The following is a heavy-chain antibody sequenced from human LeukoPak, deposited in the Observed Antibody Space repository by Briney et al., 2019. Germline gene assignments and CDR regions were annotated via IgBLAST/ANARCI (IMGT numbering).Heavy chain of an antibody. D-gene: IGHD5-12*01. CDR1: GFTFSSYT. Sequence: GGSLRLSCAASGFTFSSYTMNWVRQAPGKGLEWVSSLNSDGSDIYYADPVKGRFTISRDNAKNSLYLQMNSLTAEDTAVYYCTSGFWGQGTLVTVSS. CDR3: TSGF. J-gene: IGHJ4*02. V-gene: IGHV3-21*01. CDR2: LNSDGSDI.